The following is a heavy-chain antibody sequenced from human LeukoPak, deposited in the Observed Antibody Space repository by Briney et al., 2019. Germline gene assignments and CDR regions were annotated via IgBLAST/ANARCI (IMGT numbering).Heavy chain of an antibody. J-gene: IGHJ3*02. CDR2: IYYSGST. Sequence: SQTLSLTCTVSGGSISSGDYYWSWHRQPPGKGLEWIGYIYYSGSTYYNPSLKSRVSISVDTSKNQFSLKLSSVTAADTAVYYCARDLVAGDAFDIWGQGTMVTVSS. CDR1: GGSISSGDYY. V-gene: IGHV4-30-4*08. D-gene: IGHD5-12*01. CDR3: ARDLVAGDAFDI.